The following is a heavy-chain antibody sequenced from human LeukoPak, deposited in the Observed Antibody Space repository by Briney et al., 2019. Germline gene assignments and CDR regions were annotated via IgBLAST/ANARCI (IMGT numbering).Heavy chain of an antibody. CDR2: IKEDGSKK. D-gene: IGHD6-13*01. CDR1: GFTFSNYW. Sequence: GGSLRLSCAASGFTFSNYWMSWVRQAPGKGLEWVANIKEDGSKKYYVDSVKGRFTISRDNGKNSLYLQMNSLRAEDTAVYFCARDRGGLIIAAAGFAFDIWGQGTMVTVSS. CDR3: ARDRGGLIIAAAGFAFDI. V-gene: IGHV3-7*01. J-gene: IGHJ3*02.